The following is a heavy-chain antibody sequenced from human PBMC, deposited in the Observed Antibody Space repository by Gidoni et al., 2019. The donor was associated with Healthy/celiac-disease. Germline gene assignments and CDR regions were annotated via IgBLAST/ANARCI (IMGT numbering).Heavy chain of an antibody. CDR1: GGSIRSSSYY. V-gene: IGHV4-39*01. J-gene: IGHJ4*02. CDR3: ARRGRYDILTGYYFDY. CDR2: IYYSGST. D-gene: IGHD3-9*01. Sequence: QLQLQDSGPGLVQPSETLSLTCTVSGGSIRSSSYYWGCIRQPPGKGLEWIGSIYYSGSTYYNPSLKSRVTISVDTSKNQFSLKLSSVTAADTAVYYCARRGRYDILTGYYFDYWGQGTLVTVSS.